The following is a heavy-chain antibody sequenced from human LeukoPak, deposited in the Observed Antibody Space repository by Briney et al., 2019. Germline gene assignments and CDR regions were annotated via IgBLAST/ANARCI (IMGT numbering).Heavy chain of an antibody. J-gene: IGHJ4*02. CDR1: GFNFSDAW. CDR3: TSHYGSGGF. CDR2: IKTIADGGTR. D-gene: IGHD3-10*01. Sequence: GGSLRLSCAVSGFNFSDAWMNWVRQAPGRGLEWVGRIKTIADGGTRDYAAPVKGRFIISRDDSRNTLYLQLNNLKTEDSAVYYCTSHYGSGGFWGQGTLVTVSS. V-gene: IGHV3-15*07.